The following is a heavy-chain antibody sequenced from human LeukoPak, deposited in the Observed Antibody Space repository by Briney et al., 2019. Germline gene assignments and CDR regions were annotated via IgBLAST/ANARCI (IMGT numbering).Heavy chain of an antibody. CDR3: AGQYGGRTRGGAFDI. J-gene: IGHJ3*02. CDR1: GGTFSSYA. Sequence: PVKVSCKAAGGTFSSYAISWVRQAPGQGLEWRGGIIPIFGTANYAQKFQGRVTIPADESTSTAYMELSSLRSEDTAVYYCAGQYGGRTRGGAFDIWGQGTMVTVSS. D-gene: IGHD4-23*01. V-gene: IGHV1-69*13. CDR2: IIPIFGTA.